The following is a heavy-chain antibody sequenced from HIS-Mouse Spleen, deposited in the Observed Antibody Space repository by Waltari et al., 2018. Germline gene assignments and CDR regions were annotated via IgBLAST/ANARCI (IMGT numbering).Heavy chain of an antibody. Sequence: QLQLQESGPGLVKPSETLSLTCTVSGGSISSSSYYWGWIRQPPGKGLEWIGSTFYRRSTYYNPSLKSRVIISVYTSKNQFSLKLSSVTAADTAVYYCAREIPYSSSWYDWYFDLWGRGTLVTVSS. CDR2: TFYRRST. D-gene: IGHD6-13*01. J-gene: IGHJ2*01. V-gene: IGHV4-39*07. CDR1: GGSISSSSYY. CDR3: AREIPYSSSWYDWYFDL.